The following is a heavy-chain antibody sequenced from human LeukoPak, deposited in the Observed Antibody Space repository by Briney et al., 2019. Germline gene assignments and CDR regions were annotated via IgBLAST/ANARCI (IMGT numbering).Heavy chain of an antibody. CDR3: ARPPTGGYSYGSPFDY. V-gene: IGHV4-39*01. CDR2: IYYSGST. Sequence: SETLSLTCTVSGGSISSSSYYWGWIRQPPGKGLEWIGSIYYSGSTYYNPSLKSRVTISVDTSKNQFSLKPSSVTAADTAVYYCARPPTGGYSYGSPFDYWGQGTLVTVSS. J-gene: IGHJ4*02. CDR1: GGSISSSSYY. D-gene: IGHD5-18*01.